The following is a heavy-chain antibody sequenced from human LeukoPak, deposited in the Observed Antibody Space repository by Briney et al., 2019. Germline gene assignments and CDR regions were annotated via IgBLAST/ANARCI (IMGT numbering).Heavy chain of an antibody. D-gene: IGHD2-15*01. V-gene: IGHV3-21*01. Sequence: GGSLRLSCAASGFTFSSYSMNWVRQAPGKGLEGVSSISSSSSYIYYADSVKGRFTISRDNAKNSLYLQMNSLRAEDAAVYYCAREPAVVSFDYWGRGTLVTVSS. CDR2: ISSSSSYI. CDR3: AREPAVVSFDY. J-gene: IGHJ4*02. CDR1: GFTFSSYS.